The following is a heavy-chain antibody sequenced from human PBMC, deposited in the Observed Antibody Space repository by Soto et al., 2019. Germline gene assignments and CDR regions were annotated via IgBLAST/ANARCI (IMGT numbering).Heavy chain of an antibody. CDR3: ETDLSCGVSCIGPFGK. CDR2: IYSSGDT. Sequence: PGGSLRLSCAVSGFTVSSNYMSWVRQAPGKGLEWVSVIYSSGDTYYSDSSVGRRTTFSDNTKNTLYLQMNSLRAADKAVYYCETDLSCGVSCIGPFGKWAQGTIVPVS. V-gene: IGHV3-53*01. J-gene: IGHJ3*02. D-gene: IGHD2-15*01. CDR1: GFTVSSNY.